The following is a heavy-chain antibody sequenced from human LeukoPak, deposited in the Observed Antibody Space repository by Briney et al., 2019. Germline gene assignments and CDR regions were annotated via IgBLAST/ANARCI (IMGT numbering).Heavy chain of an antibody. CDR1: GYTFTSYG. CDR3: ARDGAYYYDSCGYYQFDY. J-gene: IGHJ4*02. CDR2: ISAYNGNT. V-gene: IGHV1-18*01. Sequence: ASVKVSCKASGYTFTSYGISWVRQAPGQGLEWMGWISAYNGNTNYAQKLQGRVTMTTDTSTSTAYMELRSLRSDDTAVYYCARDGAYYYDSCGYYQFDYWGQGTLVTVSS. D-gene: IGHD3-22*01.